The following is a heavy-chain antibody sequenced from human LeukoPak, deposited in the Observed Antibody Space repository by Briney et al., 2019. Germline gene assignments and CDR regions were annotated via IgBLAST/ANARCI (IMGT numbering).Heavy chain of an antibody. D-gene: IGHD3-22*01. CDR2: ISWNSGSI. J-gene: IGHJ4*02. V-gene: IGHV3-9*01. CDR1: GFTFDDYA. CDR3: AKDTTYYYDSSGYELDY. Sequence: GGSLRLSCAASGFTFDDYAMHWVRQAPGKGLEWVSGISWNSGSIGYADSVKGRLTISRDNAKNSLYLQMNSLRAEDTALYYCAKDTTYYYDSSGYELDYWGQGTLVTVSS.